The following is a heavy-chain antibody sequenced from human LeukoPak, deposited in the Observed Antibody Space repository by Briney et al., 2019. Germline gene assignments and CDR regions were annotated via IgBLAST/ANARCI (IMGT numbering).Heavy chain of an antibody. Sequence: PSGTLSFTCAVSGGSISSSNWWSWVRQPPGKGLEWIGEIYHSGSTNYNPSLKSRVTISVDKSKNQFSLKLSSVTAADTAVYYCAGSPLAFYDSSGYPRVWFDPWGQGTLVTVSS. D-gene: IGHD3-22*01. V-gene: IGHV4-4*02. CDR3: AGSPLAFYDSSGYPRVWFDP. J-gene: IGHJ5*02. CDR1: GGSISSSNW. CDR2: IYHSGST.